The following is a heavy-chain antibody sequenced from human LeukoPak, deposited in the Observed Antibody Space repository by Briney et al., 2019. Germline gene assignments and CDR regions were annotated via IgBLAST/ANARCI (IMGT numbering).Heavy chain of an antibody. CDR2: ISYDGSNK. Sequence: PGGSLRLSCAASGFTFSSYAMHWVRQAPGKGLEWVAVISYDGSNKYYADSVKGRFTISRDNSKNTLYLQMNSLRAEDTAVYYCAKDLRCSSTSCWGNDYWGQGTLVTVSS. D-gene: IGHD2-2*01. V-gene: IGHV3-30*04. CDR3: AKDLRCSSTSCWGNDY. J-gene: IGHJ4*02. CDR1: GFTFSSYA.